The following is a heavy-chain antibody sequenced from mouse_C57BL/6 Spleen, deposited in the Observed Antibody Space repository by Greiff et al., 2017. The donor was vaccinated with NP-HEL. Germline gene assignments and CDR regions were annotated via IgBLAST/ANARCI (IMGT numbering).Heavy chain of an antibody. J-gene: IGHJ3*01. CDR2: IWSGGST. CDR3: GLGFAY. CDR1: GFSLTSYG. V-gene: IGHV2-2*01. Sequence: VKLMESGPGLVQPSQSLSITCTVSGFSLTSYGVHWVRQSPGKGLEWLGVIWSGGSTDYNAAFISRLSISKDNSKSQVFFKMNSLQADDTAIYYCGLGFAYWGQGTLVTVSA.